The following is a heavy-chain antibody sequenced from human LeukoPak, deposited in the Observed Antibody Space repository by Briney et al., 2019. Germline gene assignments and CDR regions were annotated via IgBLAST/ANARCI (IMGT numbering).Heavy chain of an antibody. V-gene: IGHV1-69*06. CDR2: IIPIFGTA. CDR3: ARDRGIVGATTWFDP. Sequence: SVKVSCKASGGTFSSYAISWVRQAPGQGLEWVGGIIPIFGTANYAQKFQGRVTITADKSTSTAYMELSSLISEDTAVYYCARDRGIVGATTWFDPWGQGTLVTVSS. CDR1: GGTFSSYA. D-gene: IGHD1-26*01. J-gene: IGHJ5*02.